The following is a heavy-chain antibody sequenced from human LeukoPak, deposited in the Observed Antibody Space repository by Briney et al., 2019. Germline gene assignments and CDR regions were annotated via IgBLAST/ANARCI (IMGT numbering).Heavy chain of an antibody. V-gene: IGHV1-69*13. D-gene: IGHD6-6*01. CDR3: ATQLPPDSSSPVMSYYYYMDV. CDR1: GYTFTSYY. CDR2: IIPIFGTA. Sequence: SVKVSCKASGYTFTSYYMHWVRQAPGQGLEWMGGIIPIFGTANYAQKFQGRVTITADESTSTAYMELSSLRSEDTAVYYCATQLPPDSSSPVMSYYYYMDVWGKGTTVTVSS. J-gene: IGHJ6*03.